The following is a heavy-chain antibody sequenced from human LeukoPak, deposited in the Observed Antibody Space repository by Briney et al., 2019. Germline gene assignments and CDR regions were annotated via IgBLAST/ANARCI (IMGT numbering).Heavy chain of an antibody. J-gene: IGHJ4*02. CDR1: RYSFPTYW. V-gene: IGHV5-51*01. CDR2: INPGDSNT. D-gene: IGHD3-10*01. Sequence: GESLKISCKGSRYSFPTYWIAWVRQMPGKGREWMGSINPGDSNTKYSPFFQDQVTISADRAITTAYLQWNSLKASDTATYYCARHFRLISDFDYWGQGSLVTVSS. CDR3: ARHFRLISDFDY.